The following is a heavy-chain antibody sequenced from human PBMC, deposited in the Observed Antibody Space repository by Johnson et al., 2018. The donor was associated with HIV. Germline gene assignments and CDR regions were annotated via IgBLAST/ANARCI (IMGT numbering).Heavy chain of an antibody. D-gene: IGHD3-16*01. V-gene: IGHV3-66*01. CDR2: IYKGGFV. CDR1: GFTVSTKY. Sequence: VQLVESGGGLVQPGGSQRLSCAASGFTVSTKYMTWIRQAPGKGLECVSVIYKGGFVHYADSVTGRFTISRDNSKKTWYLQMNNLRAEDTAVYYCARGPGGGEDALDIWGQGTMVTVSS. CDR3: ARGPGGGEDALDI. J-gene: IGHJ3*02.